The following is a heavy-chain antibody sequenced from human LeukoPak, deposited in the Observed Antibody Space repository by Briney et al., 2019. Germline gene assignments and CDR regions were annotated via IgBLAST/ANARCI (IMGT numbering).Heavy chain of an antibody. CDR3: AKEAYDSSGYYYVQGDYFDY. D-gene: IGHD3-22*01. CDR1: GFTFGSYG. CDR2: IRSDGSNK. Sequence: GGSLRLSCAASGFTFGSYGMHWVRQAPGKGLEWVTFIRSDGSNKYYADSVKGRFTISRDNSKNTLYLQMNSLRAEDTAVYYCAKEAYDSSGYYYVQGDYFDYWGQGTLVTVSS. J-gene: IGHJ4*02. V-gene: IGHV3-30*02.